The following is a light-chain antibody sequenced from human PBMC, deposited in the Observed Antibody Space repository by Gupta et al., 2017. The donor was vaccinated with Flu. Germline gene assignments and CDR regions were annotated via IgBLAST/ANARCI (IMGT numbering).Light chain of an antibody. Sequence: ERATLSCRASQSVSSSFLAWYQQKPGQAPRLLIYDASRRATGIPDRFSGSGSGTDFTLTISRLEPEDFAVYYCQQYANSPRTFGQGTKVEIK. CDR1: QSVSSSF. CDR3: QQYANSPRT. J-gene: IGKJ1*01. V-gene: IGKV3-20*01. CDR2: DAS.